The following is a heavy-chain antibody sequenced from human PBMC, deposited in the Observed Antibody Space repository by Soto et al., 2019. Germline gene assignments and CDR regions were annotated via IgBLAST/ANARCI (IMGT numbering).Heavy chain of an antibody. CDR3: TTDLAGGYFYYPGSVV. J-gene: IGHJ6*02. Sequence: EVQLVESGGGLVKPGGSPRLSCAASGFTFSNAWMSWVRQAPGKGLEWVGRIRTNGDGGTTEYAAPVKGRFTISRDYSKNTLFLQMNSLKADDTAVYYCTTDLAGGYFYYPGSVVCGQGTTVTVSS. V-gene: IGHV3-15*05. CDR2: IRTNGDGGTT. D-gene: IGHD3-10*01. CDR1: GFTFSNAW.